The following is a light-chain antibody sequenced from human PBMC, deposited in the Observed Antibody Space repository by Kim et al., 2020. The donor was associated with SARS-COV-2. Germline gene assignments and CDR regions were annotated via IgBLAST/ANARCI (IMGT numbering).Light chain of an antibody. CDR3: QQYGSSPGT. CDR1: QSVSSSY. CDR2: AAS. V-gene: IGKV3-20*01. J-gene: IGKJ1*01. Sequence: EIVLTQSPGTLSLSPGERATLSCRASQSVSSSYLAWYQQKPGQAPRLLIYAASTWATGIPDRFSGSGSGTDFTLTISRLEPEDFAVYYCQQYGSSPGTFGQGTKVEIK.